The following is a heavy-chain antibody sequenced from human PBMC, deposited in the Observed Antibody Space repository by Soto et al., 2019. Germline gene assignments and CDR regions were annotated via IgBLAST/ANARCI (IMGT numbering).Heavy chain of an antibody. CDR1: GFTFSSYA. Sequence: GGSLRFSXAASGFTFSSYAMSWVRQAPGKGLEWVSAISGSGGSTYYADSVKGRFTISRDNSKNTLYLQMNSLRAEDTAVYYCAKGAGTAMVLLRFDYWGQGTLVTVSS. D-gene: IGHD5-18*01. CDR2: ISGSGGST. CDR3: AKGAGTAMVLLRFDY. V-gene: IGHV3-23*01. J-gene: IGHJ4*02.